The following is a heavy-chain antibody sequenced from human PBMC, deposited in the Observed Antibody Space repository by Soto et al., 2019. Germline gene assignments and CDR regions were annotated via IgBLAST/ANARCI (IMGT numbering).Heavy chain of an antibody. V-gene: IGHV3-30*18. J-gene: IGHJ4*02. D-gene: IGHD3-9*01. CDR2: ISYDGSNK. CDR3: AKDPDALRYFDWLFPAAYYFDY. CDR1: GFTFSSYG. Sequence: GGSLRLSCAASGFTFSSYGMHWVRQAPGKGLEWVAVISYDGSNKYYADSVKGRFTISRDNSKNTLYLQMNSLRAEDTAVYYCAKDPDALRYFDWLFPAAYYFDYWGQGTLVTVSS.